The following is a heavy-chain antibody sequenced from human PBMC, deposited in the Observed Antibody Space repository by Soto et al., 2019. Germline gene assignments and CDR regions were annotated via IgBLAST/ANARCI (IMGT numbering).Heavy chain of an antibody. CDR1: GFTFSSYG. CDR3: AKVLRGGSDY. D-gene: IGHD5-12*01. V-gene: IGHV3-30*18. J-gene: IGHJ4*02. CDR2: ISYDGSNK. Sequence: QVQLVESGGGVVQPGRSLRLSCAASGFTFSSYGMHWVRQAPGEGLEWVAVISYDGSNKYYADSVKGRFTISRDNSKNTLYLQMNSLRAEDTAVYYCAKVLRGGSDYWGQGTLVTVSS.